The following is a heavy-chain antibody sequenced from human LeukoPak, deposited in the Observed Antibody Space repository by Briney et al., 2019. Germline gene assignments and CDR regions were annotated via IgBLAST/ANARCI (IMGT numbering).Heavy chain of an antibody. CDR2: TYYRSKWYT. D-gene: IGHD3-22*01. CDR1: GDSVSSNSAA. V-gene: IGHV6-1*01. Sequence: SQTLSLTCAISGDSVSSNSAAWTWIRQSPSRGLEWLGRTYYRSKWYTDYAESVKSRITINPDTSKNQFSLLLNSVTPEDTAVYYCTRANYYYDFSAQGFDPWGQGTLVTVSS. J-gene: IGHJ5*02. CDR3: TRANYYYDFSAQGFDP.